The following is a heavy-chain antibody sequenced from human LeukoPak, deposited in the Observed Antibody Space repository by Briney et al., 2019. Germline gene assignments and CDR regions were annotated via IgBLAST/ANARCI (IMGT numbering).Heavy chain of an antibody. CDR3: ARYRYSGYDDAFDV. CDR1: GGSIISSSYY. CDR2: IYYSGSA. Sequence: SETLALTCTVSGGSIISSSYYWGWIRQPPGKGLEWIGSIYYSGSANHNPSLKSRVTISRDTSKNQFSLKLTSETTADTAVYYCARYRYSGYDDAFDVWGQGTMVTVSS. J-gene: IGHJ3*01. V-gene: IGHV4-39*07. D-gene: IGHD5-12*01.